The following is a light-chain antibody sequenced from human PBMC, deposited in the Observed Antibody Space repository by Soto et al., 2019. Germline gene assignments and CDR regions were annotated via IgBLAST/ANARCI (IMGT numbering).Light chain of an antibody. CDR1: EIVPAMH. Sequence: IVVTQSPGTLSLSPGERATLSCRASEIVPAMHLAWYQQRPGQAPRLLIYATSGRATGIPDRFSGSGSGTDFTLTISRLEPEDFAMYYCQQYGRSPYTFGQGTQLEIK. CDR3: QQYGRSPYT. J-gene: IGKJ2*01. CDR2: ATS. V-gene: IGKV3-20*01.